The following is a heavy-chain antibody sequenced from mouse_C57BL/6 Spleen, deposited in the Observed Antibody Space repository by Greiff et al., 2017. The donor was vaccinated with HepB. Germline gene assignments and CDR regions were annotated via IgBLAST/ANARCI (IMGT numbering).Heavy chain of an antibody. CDR3: ALIYYGNSFAY. CDR2: ISDGGSYT. Sequence: EVKVVESGGGLVKPGGSLKLSCAASGFTFSSYAMSWVRQTPEKRLEWVATISDGGSYTYYPDNVKGRFTISRDNAKNNLYLQMSHLKSEDTAMYYCALIYYGNSFAYWGQGTLVTVSA. D-gene: IGHD2-1*01. CDR1: GFTFSSYA. J-gene: IGHJ3*01. V-gene: IGHV5-4*03.